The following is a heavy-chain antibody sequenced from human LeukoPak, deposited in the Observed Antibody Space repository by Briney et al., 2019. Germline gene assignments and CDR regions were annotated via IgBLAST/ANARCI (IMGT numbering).Heavy chain of an antibody. Sequence: PGGSLRLSCAASDFTFSNAWMNWVRQAPGKGLEWVGRIKTKTNGGTTDYAAPVKGRFTISRDDSKNTLYLQMNSLKTEDTAVYYCTTNSDYADLYYGMDVWGQGTTVTVSS. CDR2: IKTKTNGGTT. D-gene: IGHD4-11*01. J-gene: IGHJ6*02. V-gene: IGHV3-15*07. CDR3: TTNSDYADLYYGMDV. CDR1: DFTFSNAW.